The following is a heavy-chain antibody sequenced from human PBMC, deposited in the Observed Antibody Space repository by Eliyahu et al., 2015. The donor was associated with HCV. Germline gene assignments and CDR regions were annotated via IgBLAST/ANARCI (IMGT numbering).Heavy chain of an antibody. Sequence: LSCAASGFTFSNYAMNWVRQAPGKGLEWVSTISGGGGSTYYPDSVKGRFTISRDNSKNTLYLQMNTLRAEDTAIYYCAKAYSDSIPDPRFDYWGQGTLVTVSS. CDR2: ISGGGGST. D-gene: IGHD3-22*01. V-gene: IGHV3-23*01. CDR1: GFTFSNYA. J-gene: IGHJ4*02. CDR3: AKAYSDSIPDPRFDY.